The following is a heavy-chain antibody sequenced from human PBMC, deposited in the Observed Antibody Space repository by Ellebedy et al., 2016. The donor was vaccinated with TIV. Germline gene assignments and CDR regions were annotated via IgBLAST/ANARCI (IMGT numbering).Heavy chain of an antibody. V-gene: IGHV3-30*03. CDR1: GFKFRTYG. CDR3: ARDLGGGYGYIPSHLDY. J-gene: IGHJ4*02. Sequence: GESLKISCAASGFKFRTYGMHCVRRAPGKGLEWVAVISNDGSNKYYADSVKGRFTISRDNSKDTLYLQMYSLRVEDTAVYYCARDLGGGYGYIPSHLDYWGQGTLGTVSS. D-gene: IGHD3-10*01. CDR2: ISNDGSNK.